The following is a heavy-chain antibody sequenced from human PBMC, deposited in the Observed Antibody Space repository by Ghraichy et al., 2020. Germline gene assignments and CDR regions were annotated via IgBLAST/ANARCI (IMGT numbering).Heavy chain of an antibody. J-gene: IGHJ4*02. V-gene: IGHV3-33*01. D-gene: IGHD2/OR15-2a*01. CDR2: IWLDGSNQ. CDR3: ARDSSHINAFLDH. CDR1: GFDFSNFA. Sequence: GESLNISCAASGFDFSNFALHWVRQAPGKGLEWLAAIWLDGSNQYYADSVKGRFTISRDNSRNTLFLQMNSVRADDTAVYHCARDSSHINAFLDHWGQGILVAVSS.